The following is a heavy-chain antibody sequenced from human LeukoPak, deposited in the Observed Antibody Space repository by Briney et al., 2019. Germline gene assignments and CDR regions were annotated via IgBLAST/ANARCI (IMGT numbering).Heavy chain of an antibody. Sequence: PGRSLRLSCAASGFSFADYAMHWVRQAPGKGLEWVSSISWNSGIIDYADSVKGRFTISRDNAKNSLFLQMNSLRAEDTALYYCVKEVGAAVGRSSFDYWGQGTLVTVSS. CDR3: VKEVGAAVGRSSFDY. CDR2: ISWNSGII. J-gene: IGHJ4*02. V-gene: IGHV3-9*01. D-gene: IGHD6-13*01. CDR1: GFSFADYA.